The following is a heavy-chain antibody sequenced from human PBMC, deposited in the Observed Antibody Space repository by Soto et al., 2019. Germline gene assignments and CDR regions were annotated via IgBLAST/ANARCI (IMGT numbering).Heavy chain of an antibody. J-gene: IGHJ6*02. V-gene: IGHV3-23*01. CDR2: IGGSGSNT. D-gene: IGHD3-9*01. CDR1: GFTFSNYA. CDR3: ARVVRYFDTPYGLDV. Sequence: EGQLLESGEGLVQPGGSLKLSCAASGFTFSNYAMSWVRQAPGKGLEWVSGIGGSGSNTYYADSVTGRFTISRDNSKNTLFLQMNSRRAEDTAEYYCARVVRYFDTPYGLDVWGQGTTVTVSS.